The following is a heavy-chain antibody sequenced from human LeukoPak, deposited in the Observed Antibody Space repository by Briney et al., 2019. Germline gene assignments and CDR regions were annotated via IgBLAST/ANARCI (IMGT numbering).Heavy chain of an antibody. J-gene: IGHJ4*02. D-gene: IGHD3-16*01. CDR3: ALFGGGSIDFDY. CDR2: ISGSGGST. Sequence: GGSLRLSCAASGFVFSGYSINWVRQAPGKGLEWVSAISGSGGSTYYADSVKGRFTISRDNSKNTLYLQMNSLRAEDTAVYYCALFGGGSIDFDYWGQGTLVTVSS. CDR1: GFVFSGYS. V-gene: IGHV3-23*01.